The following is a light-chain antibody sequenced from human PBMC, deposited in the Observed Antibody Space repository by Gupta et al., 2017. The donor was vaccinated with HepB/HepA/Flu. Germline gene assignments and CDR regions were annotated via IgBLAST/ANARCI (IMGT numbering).Light chain of an antibody. V-gene: IGKV3D-20*01. J-gene: IGKJ4*01. Sequence: PATLSLSPGERATLSCGASQRVRNSYLAWYQQRPGQAPRLLIYDASKRATGIPVRFSGSGSGTDFTLTISRLEPEDFAVYHCQQYGSSPFTFGGGTKVEIK. CDR1: QRVRNSY. CDR3: QQYGSSPFT. CDR2: DAS.